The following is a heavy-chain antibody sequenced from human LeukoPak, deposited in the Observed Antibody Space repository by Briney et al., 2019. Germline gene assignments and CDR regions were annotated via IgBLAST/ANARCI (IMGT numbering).Heavy chain of an antibody. V-gene: IGHV3-23*01. J-gene: IGHJ4*02. D-gene: IGHD2-2*01. CDR2: ISGSGGST. CDR3: AKDRLYIYCSSTSCPSCC. CDR1: GGSISSSSYY. Sequence: PSETLSLTCTVSGGSISSSSYYWGWVRQAPGKGLEWVSAISGSGGSTYYADSVKGRFTISRDNSKNTLYLQMNSLRAEDTAVYYCAKDRLYIYCSSTSCPSCCWGQGTLVTVSS.